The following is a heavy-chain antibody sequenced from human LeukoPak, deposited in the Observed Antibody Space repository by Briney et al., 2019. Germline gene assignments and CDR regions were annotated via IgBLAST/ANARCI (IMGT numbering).Heavy chain of an antibody. CDR3: ARGIFGMVLNAFDL. J-gene: IGHJ3*01. D-gene: IGHD3-3*01. Sequence: KPSETLSLTCTVSGGSISSYYWTWIRQPPGRGLEWVGYISYGGSTSYNPSLKSRVTISVDTSTNQFSLKLSSVTAADTAVYYCARGIFGMVLNAFDLWGRGTMVTVSS. V-gene: IGHV4-59*01. CDR2: ISYGGST. CDR1: GGSISSYY.